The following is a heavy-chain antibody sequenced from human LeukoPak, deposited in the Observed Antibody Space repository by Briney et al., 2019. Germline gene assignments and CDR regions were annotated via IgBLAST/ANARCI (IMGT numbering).Heavy chain of an antibody. J-gene: IGHJ4*02. CDR1: GFTFSDYY. CDR3: ARDHSYYYDSSGYYFDY. D-gene: IGHD3-22*01. Sequence: GGSLRLSRAASGFTFSDYYMSWIRQAPGKGLEWVSYISSSGSTIYYADSVKGRFTISRDNARNSLYLQMNSLRAEDTAVYYRARDHSYYYDSSGYYFDYWGQGTLVTVSS. CDR2: ISSSGSTI. V-gene: IGHV3-11*01.